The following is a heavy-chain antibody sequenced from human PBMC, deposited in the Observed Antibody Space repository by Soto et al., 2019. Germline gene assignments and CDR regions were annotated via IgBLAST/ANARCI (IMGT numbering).Heavy chain of an antibody. V-gene: IGHV4-4*02. Sequence: PAETLTLTCAVSGFSISSSNLWWFLRPPAGRRQEGFGVSYNSGSTYYNASLKSRFTISVDNSKNKLSLKLNTVTAADTAVYYWARGFLADYPPAIDYWGQGTLVTVSS. CDR3: ARGFLADYPPAIDY. CDR1: GFSISSSNL. J-gene: IGHJ4*02. D-gene: IGHD3-16*01. CDR2: SYNSGST.